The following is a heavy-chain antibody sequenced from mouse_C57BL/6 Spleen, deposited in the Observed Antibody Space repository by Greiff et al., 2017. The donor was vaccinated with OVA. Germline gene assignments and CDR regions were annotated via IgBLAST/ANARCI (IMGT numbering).Heavy chain of an antibody. J-gene: IGHJ1*03. CDR3: ARDPDYGNYEVSYWYFDV. D-gene: IGHD2-1*01. CDR1: GYAFSSYW. CDR2: IYPGDGDT. Sequence: VQLVESGAELVKPGASVKISCKASGYAFSSYWMNWVKQRPGKGLEWIGQIYPGDGDTNYNGKFKGKATLTADKSSSTAYMQLSSLTSEDSAVYFCARDPDYGNYEVSYWYFDVWGTGTTVTVSS. V-gene: IGHV1-80*01.